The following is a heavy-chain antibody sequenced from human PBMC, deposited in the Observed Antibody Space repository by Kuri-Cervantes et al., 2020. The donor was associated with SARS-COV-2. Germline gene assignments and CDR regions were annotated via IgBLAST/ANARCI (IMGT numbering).Heavy chain of an antibody. J-gene: IGHJ4*02. Sequence: GGSLRLSCAASGFTFSSYAMHWVRQAPGKGLEWVAVISYDGSNKYYADSVKGRFTISRDNSKNTLYLQMNSLRAEDTAVYYCARGIAVAGMFDYWGQGILVTVSS. D-gene: IGHD6-19*01. CDR3: ARGIAVAGMFDY. CDR2: ISYDGSNK. V-gene: IGHV3-30-3*01. CDR1: GFTFSSYA.